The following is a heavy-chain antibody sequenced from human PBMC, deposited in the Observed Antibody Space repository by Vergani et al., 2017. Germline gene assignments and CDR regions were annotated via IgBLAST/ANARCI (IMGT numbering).Heavy chain of an antibody. D-gene: IGHD3-10*01. Sequence: EVQLLESGGGLVQPGGSLRLSCAASGFTFSSYAMSWVRQAPGKGLEWVSAISGSGSTIYYADSVKGRFTISRDNAKNSLYLQMNSLRAEDTAVYYCASQRTGFGELPFNYWGQGTLVTVSS. CDR3: ASQRTGFGELPFNY. CDR1: GFTFSSYA. V-gene: IGHV3-23*01. CDR2: ISGSGSTI. J-gene: IGHJ4*02.